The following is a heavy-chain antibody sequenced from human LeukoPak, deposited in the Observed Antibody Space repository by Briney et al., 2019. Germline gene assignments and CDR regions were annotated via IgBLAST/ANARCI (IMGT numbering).Heavy chain of an antibody. CDR1: GFTFSNYA. V-gene: IGHV3-23*01. Sequence: GGSLRLSCAASGFTFSNYAMSWVRQAPGRGLEWVSVIFSSGGSTYYADSVKGRFTISRDNSKNTLYLQMNSLRAEDTAVYYCAKALFYTSGSNFDYWGQGTLVTVSS. D-gene: IGHD6-19*01. CDR2: IFSSGGST. J-gene: IGHJ4*02. CDR3: AKALFYTSGSNFDY.